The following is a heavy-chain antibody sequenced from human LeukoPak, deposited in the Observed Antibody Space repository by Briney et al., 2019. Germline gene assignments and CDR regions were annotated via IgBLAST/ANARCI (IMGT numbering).Heavy chain of an antibody. D-gene: IGHD6-19*01. CDR1: GFTFSNYA. Sequence: GGSLRLSCAASGFTFSNYAMSWVRQAPGKGLEWVSAISGSDGRTYYADSVKGRFTVSRDNSKNTLYLQMNGLRAEDMAVYYCAKGGWYMGFDYWGQGALVTVSS. V-gene: IGHV3-23*01. J-gene: IGHJ4*02. CDR2: ISGSDGRT. CDR3: AKGGWYMGFDY.